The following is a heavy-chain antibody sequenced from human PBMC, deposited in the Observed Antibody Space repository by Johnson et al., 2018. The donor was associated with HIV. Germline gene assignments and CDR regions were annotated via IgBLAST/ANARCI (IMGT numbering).Heavy chain of an antibody. V-gene: IGHV3-20*04. D-gene: IGHD3-9*01. CDR2: INWNGVRT. J-gene: IGHJ3*02. CDR1: GFTFDDYG. Sequence: VQLVESGGGVVRPGGSLRLSCAAAGFTFDDYGMSWVRQAPGKGLEWVSGINWNGVRTGYLDSMKGRFTISRDNAKNSLYLQMNSLRAADTALYYFARGGLGFENIHDPFDIWGQGTMVTVSS. CDR3: ARGGLGFENIHDPFDI.